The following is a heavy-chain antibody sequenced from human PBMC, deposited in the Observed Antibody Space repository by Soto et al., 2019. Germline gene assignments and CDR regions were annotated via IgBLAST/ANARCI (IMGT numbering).Heavy chain of an antibody. J-gene: IGHJ3*02. CDR3: SIGRLVSHAFDI. Sequence: GGSLRLSCAASGFTFSSYSMNWVRQAPGKGLEWVSYISSSSSTIYYADSVKGRFTISRDNAKNSLYLQMNSLRAEDTAVYYCSIGRLVSHAFDIWGQGPILTVSS. V-gene: IGHV3-48*01. CDR2: ISSSSSTI. CDR1: GFTFSSYS. D-gene: IGHD6-19*01.